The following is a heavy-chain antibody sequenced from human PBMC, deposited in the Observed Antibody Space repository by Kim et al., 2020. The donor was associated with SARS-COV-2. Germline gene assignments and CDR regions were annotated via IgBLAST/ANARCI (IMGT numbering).Heavy chain of an antibody. D-gene: IGHD3-10*01. V-gene: IGHV4-31*03. CDR1: GGSISSGGYY. CDR2: IYYSGST. CDR3: AREGTHRRGSGSYYNWGWFDP. J-gene: IGHJ5*02. Sequence: SETLSLTCTVSGGSISSGGYYWSWIRQHPGKGLEWIGYIYYSGSTYYNPSLKSRVTISVDTSKNQFSLKLSSVTAADTAVYYCAREGTHRRGSGSYYNWGWFDPWGQGTLVTVSS.